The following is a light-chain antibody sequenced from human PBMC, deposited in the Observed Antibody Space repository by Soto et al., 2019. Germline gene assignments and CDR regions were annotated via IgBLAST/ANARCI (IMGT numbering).Light chain of an antibody. CDR2: EVS. CDR1: SSDVGGYNY. Sequence: QSALTQPASASGSPGQSITISCTGTSSDVGGYNYVSWYPQHPGKAPKLMIYEVSNRPSGVSNRFSGSKSGNTASLTISGLQAEAEADYYCAAWDDSLNGYVFGTGTKVTVL. CDR3: AAWDDSLNGYV. J-gene: IGLJ1*01. V-gene: IGLV2-14*01.